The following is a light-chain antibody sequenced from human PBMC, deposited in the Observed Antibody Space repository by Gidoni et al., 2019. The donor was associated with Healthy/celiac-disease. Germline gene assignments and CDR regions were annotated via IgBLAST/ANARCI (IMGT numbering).Light chain of an antibody. V-gene: IGKV1-33*01. CDR3: QQYDNLTPT. Sequence: DIQMTQSPSSLSASVGDRVTITCQASQDISNYLNWYQQKPGKAPKLLIYDASNLETGVPSRFSGSGSGTDFTFTISSLQPEDIATYYCQQYDNLTPTFXGXTKVEIK. CDR2: DAS. CDR1: QDISNY. J-gene: IGKJ4*01.